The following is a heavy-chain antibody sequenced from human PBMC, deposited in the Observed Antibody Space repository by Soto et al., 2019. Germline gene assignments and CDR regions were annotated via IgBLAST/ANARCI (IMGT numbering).Heavy chain of an antibody. D-gene: IGHD1-26*01. CDR1: GFTFGDYV. Sequence: PGGSLRLSCTASGFTFGDYVMVWFRQAPGKGLEWVGFIRKNGYGGTTEYAASVKGRFSISRDDAKSIAYLQMNSLKTEDTALYYCTRDIVGATRFDYWCQGTLVTVSS. CDR3: TRDIVGATRFDY. V-gene: IGHV3-49*03. CDR2: IRKNGYGGTT. J-gene: IGHJ4*02.